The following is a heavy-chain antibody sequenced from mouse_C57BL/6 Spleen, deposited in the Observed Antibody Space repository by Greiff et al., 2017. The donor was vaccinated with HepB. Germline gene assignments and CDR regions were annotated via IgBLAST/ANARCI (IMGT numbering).Heavy chain of an antibody. V-gene: IGHV5-4*01. CDR1: GFTFSSYA. D-gene: IGHD1-1*01. Sequence: DVKLVESGGGLVKPGGSLKLSCAASGFTFSSYAMSWVRQTPEKRLEWVATISDGGSYTYYPDNVKGRFTISRDNAKNNLYLQMSHLKSEDTAMYYCAREGYYSGYFDYWGQGTTLTVSS. CDR3: AREGYYSGYFDY. J-gene: IGHJ2*01. CDR2: ISDGGSYT.